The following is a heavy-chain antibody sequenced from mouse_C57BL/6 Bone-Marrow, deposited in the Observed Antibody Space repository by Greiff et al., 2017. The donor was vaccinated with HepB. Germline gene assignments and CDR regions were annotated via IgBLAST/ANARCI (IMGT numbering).Heavy chain of an antibody. CDR2: ISNGGGST. CDR3: ARHGSSGLYAMDY. CDR1: GFTFSDYY. D-gene: IGHD3-2*02. V-gene: IGHV5-12*01. Sequence: DVMLVESGGGLVQPGGSLKLSCAASGFTFSDYYMYWVRQTPEKRLEWVAYISNGGGSTYYPDTVKGRFTISRDNAKNTLYLQMSRLKSEDTAMYYCARHGSSGLYAMDYWGQGTSVTVSS. J-gene: IGHJ4*01.